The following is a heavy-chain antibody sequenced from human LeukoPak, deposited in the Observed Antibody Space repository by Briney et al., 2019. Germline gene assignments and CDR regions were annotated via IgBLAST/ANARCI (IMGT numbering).Heavy chain of an antibody. Sequence: SETLSLTCVVSGYSISSGYYWGWIRQPPGKGLEWIGSIYYSGSTYYNPSLKSRVTISVDTSKNQFSLKLSSVTAADTAVYYCARYSGSYREAFDIWGQGTMVTVSS. V-gene: IGHV4-38-2*01. CDR2: IYYSGST. CDR3: ARYSGSYREAFDI. J-gene: IGHJ3*02. D-gene: IGHD1-26*01. CDR1: GYSISSGYY.